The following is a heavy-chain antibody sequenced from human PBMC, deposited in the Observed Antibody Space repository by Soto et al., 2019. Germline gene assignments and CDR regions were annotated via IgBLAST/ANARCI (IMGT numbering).Heavy chain of an antibody. D-gene: IGHD3-3*01. Sequence: QVQLVQSGAEVKKPGSSVKVSCKASGGTFSSYAISWVRQAPGQGLEWMGGIIPIFGTANYAQKFQGRVTITADESTSTAYMELSSLRSEDTAVYYCASSGRVLEWLSPLYYYYGMDVWSQGTTVTVSS. V-gene: IGHV1-69*01. CDR1: GGTFSSYA. J-gene: IGHJ6*02. CDR3: ASSGRVLEWLSPLYYYYGMDV. CDR2: IIPIFGTA.